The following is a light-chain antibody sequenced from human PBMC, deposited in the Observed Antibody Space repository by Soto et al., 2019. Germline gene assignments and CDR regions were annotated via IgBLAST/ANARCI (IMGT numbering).Light chain of an antibody. CDR3: QHYFYSSWT. CDR2: APS. Sequence: VLTQSPGTLSSSPGERATLSCRASQSIDNRYFDWYQHKPGQAPRLLIYAPSRMAAGIPGRFGGSGSRADFTLTITTLEPEDLAVYYCQHYFYSSWTFGHGTMVYIK. CDR1: QSIDNRY. J-gene: IGKJ1*01. V-gene: IGKV3-20*01.